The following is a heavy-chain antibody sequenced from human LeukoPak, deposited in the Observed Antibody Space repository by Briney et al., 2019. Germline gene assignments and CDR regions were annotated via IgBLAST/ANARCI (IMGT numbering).Heavy chain of an antibody. CDR3: ARGALETADAFDI. V-gene: IGHV3-7*01. CDR2: IKQDGSEK. J-gene: IGHJ3*02. CDR1: GFTFSSYW. D-gene: IGHD3-3*01. Sequence: GGSLRLSCAASGFTFSSYWMSWVRQAPGKGLEWVANIKQDGSEKYYVDSVKGRFTISRDNSKNTLYLQMNSLRAEDTAVYYCARGALETADAFDIWGQGTMVTVSS.